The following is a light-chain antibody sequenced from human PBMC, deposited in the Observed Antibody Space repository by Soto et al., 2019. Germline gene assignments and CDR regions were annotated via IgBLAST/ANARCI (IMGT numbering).Light chain of an antibody. J-gene: IGLJ1*01. Sequence: QPVLTQPASLSGSPGQSITISCTGTISDVGGYNYVSWYQQHPGKAPKLIIYEVSNRPSEISNRFSGSKSGNTASLTISGLQAEDEADYYCSSYTSGSTYAFRTGTKVTVL. CDR1: ISDVGGYNY. CDR3: SSYTSGSTYA. V-gene: IGLV2-14*01. CDR2: EVS.